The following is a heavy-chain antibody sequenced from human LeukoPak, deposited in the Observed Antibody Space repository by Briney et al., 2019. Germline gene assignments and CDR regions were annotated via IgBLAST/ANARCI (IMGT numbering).Heavy chain of an antibody. CDR1: GGSISSGGYY. J-gene: IGHJ4*02. CDR3: ARGGRAAPTGY. V-gene: IGHV4-31*03. CDR2: IYYSGST. Sequence: PSETLSLTCTVSGGSISSGGYYWSWIRQHPGKGLEWIGYIYYSGSTYYNPSLKSRVTISVDTSKNQFSLKLSSVTAADTAVYYCARGGRAAPTGYWGQGTLVTVSS. D-gene: IGHD1-14*01.